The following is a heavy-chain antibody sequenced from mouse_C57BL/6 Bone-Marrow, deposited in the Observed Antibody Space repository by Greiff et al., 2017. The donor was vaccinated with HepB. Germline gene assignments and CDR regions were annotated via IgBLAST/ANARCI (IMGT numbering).Heavy chain of an antibody. CDR1: GYTFTSYW. Sequence: VQLKQSGTVLARPGASVKMSCKTSGYTFTSYWMHWVKQRPGQGLEWIGAIYPGNSDTSYNQKFKGKAKLTAVTSASTAYMELSSLTNEDSAVYYCTRTFPYYYGSSSLAYWGQGTLVTVSA. D-gene: IGHD1-1*01. J-gene: IGHJ3*01. CDR2: IYPGNSDT. V-gene: IGHV1-5*01. CDR3: TRTFPYYYGSSSLAY.